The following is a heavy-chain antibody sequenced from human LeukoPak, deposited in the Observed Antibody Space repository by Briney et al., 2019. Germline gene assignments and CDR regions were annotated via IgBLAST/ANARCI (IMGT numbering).Heavy chain of an antibody. Sequence: GGSLGLSCVGSGFTFGDYGMSWVRQAPGKGLEWVAFIRSMAYGGTAEYAASVKGRFTVSRDDSKSAAFLHMDSLKTDDTAVYYCSRATGPAAAHDYWGRGTLVAVSS. D-gene: IGHD6-25*01. CDR1: GFTFGDYG. J-gene: IGHJ4*02. CDR3: SRATGPAAAHDY. CDR2: IRSMAYGGTA. V-gene: IGHV3-49*04.